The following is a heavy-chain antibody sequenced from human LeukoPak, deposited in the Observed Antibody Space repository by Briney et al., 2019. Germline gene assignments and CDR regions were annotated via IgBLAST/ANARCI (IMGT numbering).Heavy chain of an antibody. CDR1: GFTFSSYS. J-gene: IGHJ5*02. CDR3: ARDRYCSSTSCPTWFDP. D-gene: IGHD2-2*01. CDR2: ISSSSSYI. Sequence: GGSLRLSCAASGFTFSSYSMNWVRQAPGKGLEWVSSISSSSSYIYYADSVKGRFTISRDNAKNSLYLQMNRLRAEDTAVYYCARDRYCSSTSCPTWFDPWGQGTLVTVSS. V-gene: IGHV3-21*01.